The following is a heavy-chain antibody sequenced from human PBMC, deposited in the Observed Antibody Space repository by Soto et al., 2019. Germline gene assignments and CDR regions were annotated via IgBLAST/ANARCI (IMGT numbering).Heavy chain of an antibody. D-gene: IGHD3-10*01. CDR1: GGTFSSYA. CDR3: ARSPVVRVVIFYYYGMDV. CDR2: IIPIFGTA. Sequence: QVQLVQSGAEVKKPGSSVKVSCKASGGTFSSYAISWVRQAPGQGLEWMGGIIPIFGTANYAQKFQGRVTITADESTSTAYMELSSLRSEDTAVYYCARSPVVRVVIFYYYGMDVWGQGTTVTVSS. V-gene: IGHV1-69*01. J-gene: IGHJ6*02.